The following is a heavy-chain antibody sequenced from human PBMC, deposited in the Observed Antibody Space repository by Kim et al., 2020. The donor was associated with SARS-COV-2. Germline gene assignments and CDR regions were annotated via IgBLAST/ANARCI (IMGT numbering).Heavy chain of an antibody. CDR3: ANGVVVITPPSDY. V-gene: IGHV3-23*01. D-gene: IGHD3-22*01. J-gene: IGHJ4*02. Sequence: ADAVKGRFTISRDNSKNTLYLQMNSLRAEDTAVYYCANGVVVITPPSDYWGQGTLVTVSS.